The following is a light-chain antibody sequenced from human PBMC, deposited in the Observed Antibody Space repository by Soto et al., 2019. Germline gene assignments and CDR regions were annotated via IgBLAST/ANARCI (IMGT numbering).Light chain of an antibody. J-gene: IGKJ4*01. CDR3: QQRSKLPRT. CDR2: GAS. Sequence: EITLTQSPRTLSLSPGERATLSCRASQSVSDYLAWYQQKAGQPPRVLIYGASNRATDIPARFSGSGSGTDFTLTISRLEPEDSAVYYCQQRSKLPRTFGGGTKVDIK. V-gene: IGKV3-11*01. CDR1: QSVSDY.